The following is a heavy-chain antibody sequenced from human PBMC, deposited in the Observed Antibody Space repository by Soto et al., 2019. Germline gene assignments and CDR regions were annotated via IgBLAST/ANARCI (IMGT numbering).Heavy chain of an antibody. V-gene: IGHV3-74*01. CDR3: ARVKGGSGGKGDPLDF. Sequence: GGSLRLSCVASGFSFSGYWMHWVRQRPGKGLAWVSNIYGDGTGTYADSMKGRFTISRDDAKSTIYLQMNSLRAEDTAVYYCARVKGGSGGKGDPLDFWGQGTLVTVSS. CDR2: IYGDGTGT. CDR1: GFSFSGYW. D-gene: IGHD2-15*01. J-gene: IGHJ4*02.